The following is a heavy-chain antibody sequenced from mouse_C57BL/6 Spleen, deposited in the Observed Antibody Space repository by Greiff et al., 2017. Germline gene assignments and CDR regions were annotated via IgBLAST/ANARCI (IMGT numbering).Heavy chain of an antibody. CDR2: IYPGNSDT. CDR3: TVTTVVANFDY. J-gene: IGHJ2*01. D-gene: IGHD1-1*01. Sequence: VQLQQSGTVLARPGASVKMSCKTSGYTFTSYWMHWVKQRPGQGLEWIGAIYPGNSDTSYNQKFKGKAKLTAVTSASTAYMELSSLPKEDSAVYYCTVTTVVANFDYWGQGTTLTVSS. CDR1: GYTFTSYW. V-gene: IGHV1-5*01.